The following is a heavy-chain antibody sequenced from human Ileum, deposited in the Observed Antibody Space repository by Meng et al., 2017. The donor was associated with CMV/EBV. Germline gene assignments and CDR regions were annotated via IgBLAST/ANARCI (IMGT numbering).Heavy chain of an antibody. D-gene: IGHD7-27*01. CDR2: INLNSGVI. J-gene: IGHJ4*02. CDR3: ARENWVYDY. CDR1: GNIFTGYY. Sequence: QMQLLTSGTELKKPGASVKVSCKASGNIFTGYYMHWVRQAPGQGLEWVGYINLNSGVIDFARKFQGRITLTRDTSITTAYMELTRLIYDDTAVYYCARENWVYDYWGQGTLVTVSS. V-gene: IGHV1-2*02.